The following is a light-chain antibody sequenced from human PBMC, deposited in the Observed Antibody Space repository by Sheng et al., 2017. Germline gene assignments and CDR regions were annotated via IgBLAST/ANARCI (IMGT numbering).Light chain of an antibody. CDR2: DVS. CDR1: SSDVGGYNY. J-gene: IGLJ2*01. CDR3: NSYTTSSTVI. V-gene: IGLV2-14*03. Sequence: QSALTQPPSASGSPGQSITISCTGTSSDVGGYNYVSWYQQHPGKAPRLMIYDVSHRPSGVSYRFSGSKSGNTASLTISGLQAEDEADYYCNSYTTSSTVIFGGGTKLTVL.